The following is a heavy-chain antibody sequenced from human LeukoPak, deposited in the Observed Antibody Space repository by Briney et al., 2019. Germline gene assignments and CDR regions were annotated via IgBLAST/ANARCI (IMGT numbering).Heavy chain of an antibody. V-gene: IGHV3-72*01. Sequence: GGSLRLSCAASGFTFSDHYMDWVRQAPGKGLEWVGRIRNKVNSYTTEYAASVKGRFTISRDDSKNSLYLQMNSLKIEDTAVYYCAKSGSGWTEMFDSWGQGTLVTVSS. J-gene: IGHJ4*02. CDR1: GFTFSDHY. D-gene: IGHD2-15*01. CDR3: AKSGSGWTEMFDS. CDR2: IRNKVNSYTT.